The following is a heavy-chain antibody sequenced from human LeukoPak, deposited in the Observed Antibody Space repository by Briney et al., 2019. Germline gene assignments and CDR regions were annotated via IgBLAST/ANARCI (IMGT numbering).Heavy chain of an antibody. D-gene: IGHD6-13*01. CDR1: GGSFSGYY. Sequence: SETLSLTCAVYGGSFSGYYWSWIRQPPGKGLEWIGEINHRGSTNYNPSLKSRVTISVDTSKNQFSLKLSSVTAADTAVYYCARVSSSFRSYYYYGMDVWGQGTTVTVSS. CDR3: ARVSSSFRSYYYYGMDV. CDR2: INHRGST. V-gene: IGHV4-34*01. J-gene: IGHJ6*02.